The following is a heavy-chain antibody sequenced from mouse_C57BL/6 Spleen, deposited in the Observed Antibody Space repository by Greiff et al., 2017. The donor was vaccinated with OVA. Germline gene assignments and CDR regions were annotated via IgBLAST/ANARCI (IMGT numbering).Heavy chain of an antibody. D-gene: IGHD2-3*01. CDR1: GYTFTSYW. CDR2: INPSSGYT. J-gene: IGHJ1*03. CDR3: ARFEDGYYGYFDV. V-gene: IGHV1-7*01. Sequence: VQLQQSGAELAKPGASVKLSCKASGYTFTSYWMHWVKQRPGQGLEWIGYINPSSGYTKYNQKFKDKATLTADKSSSTAYMQLSSLTYEDSAVYYCARFEDGYYGYFDVWGTGTTVTVSS.